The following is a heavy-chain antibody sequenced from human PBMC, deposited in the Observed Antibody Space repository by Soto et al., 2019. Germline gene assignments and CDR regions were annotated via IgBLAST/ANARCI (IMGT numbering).Heavy chain of an antibody. J-gene: IGHJ4*02. CDR3: ARDAGPRIAVAPFDS. V-gene: IGHV1-69*01. Sequence: QVQLVQSGAEVKTPGSSVKVSCRASGGSFSNYAFSWVRQAPGEGLKWMGGLIPIFGAADYAQKFQGRVTITADDSTNTVYMEVSSLRSEDTAVYYCARDAGPRIAVAPFDSWGQGTLVTVSS. D-gene: IGHD6-19*01. CDR1: GGSFSNYA. CDR2: LIPIFGAA.